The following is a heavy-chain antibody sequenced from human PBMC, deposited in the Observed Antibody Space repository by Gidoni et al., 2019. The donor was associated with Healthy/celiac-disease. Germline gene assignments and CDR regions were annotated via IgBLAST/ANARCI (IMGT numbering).Heavy chain of an antibody. V-gene: IGHV4-61*02. CDR2: IYTSGST. Sequence: QVQLQESGPGLVKPSQTLSLTCTVSGGPLSSGSYYWSWIRQPAGKGLEWIGRIYTSGSTNYNPSLKSRVTISVDTSKNQFSLKLSSVTAADTAVYYCATTFHSSSWFDYWGQGTLVTVSS. J-gene: IGHJ4*02. CDR1: GGPLSSGSYY. CDR3: ATTFHSSSWFDY. D-gene: IGHD6-13*01.